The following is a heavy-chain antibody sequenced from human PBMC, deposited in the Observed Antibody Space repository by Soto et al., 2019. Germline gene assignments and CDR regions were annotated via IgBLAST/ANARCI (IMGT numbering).Heavy chain of an antibody. CDR2: ICYSGST. Sequence: TLSLTCTVSGGSISSYYWSWIRQPPGKGLEWIGYICYSGSTNYNPSLKSRVTISVDTHMNQFSLQLSSVTAADTAVYYCAGGGSIVGATRRLMDVGGKGATVTVSS. CDR3: AGGGSIVGATRRLMDV. V-gene: IGHV4-59*03. J-gene: IGHJ6*03. D-gene: IGHD1-26*01. CDR1: GGSISSYY.